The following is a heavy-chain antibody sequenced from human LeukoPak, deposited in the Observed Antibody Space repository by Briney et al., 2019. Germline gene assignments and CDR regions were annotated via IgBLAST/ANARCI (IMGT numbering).Heavy chain of an antibody. V-gene: IGHV3-33*01. CDR3: ASVYSYGWFDY. CDR2: IWYDGSNK. D-gene: IGHD5-18*01. J-gene: IGHJ5*01. Sequence: GGSLRLSCAASGLSLSTHGMHWVRQAPGKGLEWVAVIWYDGSNKYYADSVKGRFTISRDNSKNTLYLQMNSLRAEDTAVYYCASVYSYGWFDYWGQGTLVTVSS. CDR1: GLSLSTHG.